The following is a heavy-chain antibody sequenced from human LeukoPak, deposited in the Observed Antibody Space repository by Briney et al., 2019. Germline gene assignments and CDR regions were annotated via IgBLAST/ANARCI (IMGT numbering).Heavy chain of an antibody. CDR1: GASISSTPYY. Sequence: SETWSLTCAGSGASISSTPYYWGWIRQPPGKGLEWIGNIYYTGSTYYNASLQSRVTISIDTSKNQFSLRLNSVTAADTAMYYCAKSGGYGLIDYWGQGTLVTVSS. CDR3: AKSGGYGLIDY. CDR2: IYYTGST. D-gene: IGHD1-26*01. V-gene: IGHV4-39*01. J-gene: IGHJ4*02.